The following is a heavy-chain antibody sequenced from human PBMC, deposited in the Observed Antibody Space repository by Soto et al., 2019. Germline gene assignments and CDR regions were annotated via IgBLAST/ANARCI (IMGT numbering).Heavy chain of an antibody. CDR3: AMVDVYVTSSPQDV. CDR1: GYSFTRYG. V-gene: IGHV1-18*01. CDR2: INTYNGNT. J-gene: IGHJ6*02. D-gene: IGHD3-16*01. Sequence: QVQLVQSRAEVKNPGASVKVSCKASGYSFTRYGIAWARQAPGQGLEWMGWINTYNGNTNYPQNLQGRVTLTTDTSTSTADMELTSLRSNDTAIYYCAMVDVYVTSSPQDVWGQGTTVIVSS.